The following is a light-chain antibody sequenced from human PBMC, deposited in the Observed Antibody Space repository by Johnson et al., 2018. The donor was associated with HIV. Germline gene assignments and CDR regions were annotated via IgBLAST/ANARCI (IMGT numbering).Light chain of an antibody. CDR1: RSNTGRNY. CDR3: GTWDSSLSAPYV. Sequence: SVLTQPPSVSAAPGQKVTIYCSGSRSNTGRNYASWYQQLPGTAPKLLIYENNKRPSGIPDRFSGSKSGTSVTLGITGLQTGDEAAYYCGTWDSSLSAPYVFGTGTQVTVL. CDR2: ENN. J-gene: IGLJ1*01. V-gene: IGLV1-51*02.